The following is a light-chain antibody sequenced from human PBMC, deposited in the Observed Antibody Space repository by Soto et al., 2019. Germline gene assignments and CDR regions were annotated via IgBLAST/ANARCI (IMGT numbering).Light chain of an antibody. CDR2: DAS. V-gene: IGKV3D-15*01. Sequence: EIVLTQSPGTLSFSPGERATLSCRASQSVSRNLAWYQQKPGQAPRLLIYDASNRATGIPARFSGSGSVTDFTLTVSSLRSEDSVVYYCQQYNYWPITFGQGTRLEIK. J-gene: IGKJ5*01. CDR3: QQYNYWPIT. CDR1: QSVSRN.